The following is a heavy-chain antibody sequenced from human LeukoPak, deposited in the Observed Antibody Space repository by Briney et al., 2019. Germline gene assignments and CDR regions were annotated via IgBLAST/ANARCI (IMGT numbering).Heavy chain of an antibody. V-gene: IGHV4-34*01. CDR3: ARGPPKYSSSWYGWYNC. J-gene: IGHJ4*02. D-gene: IGHD6-13*01. CDR1: GGSFSGYY. CDR2: INHSGST. Sequence: PSETLSLTCAVYGGSFSGYYWSWIRQPPGKGLEWIGEINHSGSTNYNPSLKSRVTISVDTSKNQFSLKLSSVTAADTAVYYCARGPPKYSSSWYGWYNCWGQGTLVTVSS.